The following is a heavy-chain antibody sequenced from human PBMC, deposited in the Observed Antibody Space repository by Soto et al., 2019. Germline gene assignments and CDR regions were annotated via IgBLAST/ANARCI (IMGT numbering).Heavy chain of an antibody. CDR1: GYTLPELS. D-gene: IGHD1-1*01. CDR3: ATESRNPYYYYYGMDV. Sequence: ASVKVSCKVSGYTLPELSMHWVRQAPGKGLEWMGGFDPEDGETIYAQKFQGRVTMTEDTSTDTAYMELSSLRSEDTAVYYCATESRNPYYYYYGMDVWGQGTTVTVP. V-gene: IGHV1-24*01. J-gene: IGHJ6*02. CDR2: FDPEDGET.